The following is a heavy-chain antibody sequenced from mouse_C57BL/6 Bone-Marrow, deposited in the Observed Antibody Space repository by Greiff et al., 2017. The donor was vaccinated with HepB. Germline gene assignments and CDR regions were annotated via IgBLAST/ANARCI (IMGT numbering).Heavy chain of an antibody. D-gene: IGHD1-1*01. V-gene: IGHV1-50*01. CDR1: GYTFTSYW. CDR3: ARDYGSGPWFAY. J-gene: IGHJ3*01. CDR2: IDPSDSYT. Sequence: VQLQQPGAELVKPGASVKLSCKASGYTFTSYWMQWVKQRPGQGLEWIGEIDPSDSYTNYNQKFKGKATLTVDTSSSTAYMQLSSLTSEDSAVYYCARDYGSGPWFAYWGQGTLVTVSA.